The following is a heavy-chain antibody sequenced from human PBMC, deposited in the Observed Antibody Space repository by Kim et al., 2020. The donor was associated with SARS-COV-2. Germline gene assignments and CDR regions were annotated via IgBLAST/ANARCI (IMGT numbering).Heavy chain of an antibody. Sequence: SYADSVKGRFTISRDNAKNTLYLQMNSLRAEDTAVYYCARVGGSYYPPDYWGQGTLVTVSS. CDR3: ARVGGSYYPPDY. V-gene: IGHV3-74*01. D-gene: IGHD1-26*01. J-gene: IGHJ4*02.